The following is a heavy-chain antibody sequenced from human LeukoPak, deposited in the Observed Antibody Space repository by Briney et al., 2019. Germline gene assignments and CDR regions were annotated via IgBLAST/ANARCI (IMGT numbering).Heavy chain of an antibody. CDR1: GCTFISYA. Sequence: SVTVSFKGSGCTFISYAISWVRQSPGQRLEWMAGITPIVGTAKYAQKFQGRVTITTYDSTSTAYMELSSLRSEDTAVYYCAEGWSSSSSFDYWGQGTLVTVSS. V-gene: IGHV1-69*05. CDR3: AEGWSSSSSFDY. D-gene: IGHD6-6*01. CDR2: ITPIVGTA. J-gene: IGHJ4*02.